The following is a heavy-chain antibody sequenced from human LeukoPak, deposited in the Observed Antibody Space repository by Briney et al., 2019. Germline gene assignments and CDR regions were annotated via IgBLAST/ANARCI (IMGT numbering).Heavy chain of an antibody. V-gene: IGHV3-30*02. D-gene: IGHD3-16*02. Sequence: PGGSLRLSCGASGFTFSSYGMHWVRQAPGKGLEWVAFIRYDGSNKYYADSVKGRFTISRDNSKNTLYLQMNSLRAEDTAEYYCVKGAGITFGGVIAPDFWGQGTLVTVSS. CDR1: GFTFSSYG. CDR2: IRYDGSNK. CDR3: VKGAGITFGGVIAPDF. J-gene: IGHJ4*02.